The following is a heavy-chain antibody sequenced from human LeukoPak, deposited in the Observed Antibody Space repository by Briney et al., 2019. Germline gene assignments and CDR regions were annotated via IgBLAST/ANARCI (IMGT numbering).Heavy chain of an antibody. Sequence: GGSLRLSCAASGFTFSSYAMSWVRQAPGKGLEWVSLISWDGGSTYYADSVKGRFTISRDNSKNSLYLQMNSLRAEDTALYYCAKDFRRLELRFSRSDYYYYYMDVWGKGTTVTVSS. V-gene: IGHV3-43D*03. J-gene: IGHJ6*03. CDR1: GFTFSSYA. CDR3: AKDFRRLELRFSRSDYYYYYMDV. D-gene: IGHD1-7*01. CDR2: ISWDGGST.